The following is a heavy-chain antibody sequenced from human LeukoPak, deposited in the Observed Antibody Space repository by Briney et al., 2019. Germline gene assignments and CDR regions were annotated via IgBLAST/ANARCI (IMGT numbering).Heavy chain of an antibody. V-gene: IGHV3-21*01. J-gene: IGHJ4*02. D-gene: IGHD5-18*01. CDR2: ISSTSRSYI. CDR1: GFTFSSYN. CDR3: AKDPRDHSYGWSWRYFDY. Sequence: GGSLRLSCAASGFTFSSYNMNWVRQAPGKGLEWVSSISSTSRSYIYYADSVKGRFTISRDNAKNSLYLQMNSLRPEDTAVYYCAKDPRDHSYGWSWRYFDYWGQGTLVTVSS.